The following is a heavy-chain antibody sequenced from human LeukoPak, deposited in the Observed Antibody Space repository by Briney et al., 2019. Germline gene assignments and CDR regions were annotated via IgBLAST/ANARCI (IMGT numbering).Heavy chain of an antibody. J-gene: IGHJ6*03. CDR3: AKDGVSSGWYWLYYYYMDV. V-gene: IGHV3-48*03. D-gene: IGHD6-19*01. CDR2: ISGSGDPI. Sequence: PGGSLRLSCAASGFTFSSYEMNWVRQAPGKGLEWVSYISGSGDPIYYADSVKGRFTISRDNSKNTLYLQRNSLRAEDTAVYYCAKDGVSSGWYWLYYYYMDVWGKGTTVTISS. CDR1: GFTFSSYE.